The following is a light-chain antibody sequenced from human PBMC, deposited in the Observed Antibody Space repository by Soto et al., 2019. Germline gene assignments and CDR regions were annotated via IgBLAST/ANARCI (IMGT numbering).Light chain of an antibody. CDR2: EVS. J-gene: IGLJ2*01. CDR1: NSDIGLYDF. Sequence: QSALTQPASVSGTPGQSITISCTGSNSDIGLYDFVSWYQHHPGRAPKLIVSEVSHRPSGISNRFSGSKSGNTASLTISGLQSEDEADYYCSSFTTSSTVLFGGGTKLTVL. CDR3: SSFTTSSTVL. V-gene: IGLV2-14*01.